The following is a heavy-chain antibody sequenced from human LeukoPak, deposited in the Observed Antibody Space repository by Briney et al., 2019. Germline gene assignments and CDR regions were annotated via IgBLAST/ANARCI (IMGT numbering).Heavy chain of an antibody. CDR1: GGSISTFY. J-gene: IGHJ5*02. D-gene: IGHD5-12*01. Sequence: SETLSLTCTVTGGSISTFYWNWIRQPPGKGLEWIGYIYHSGDTRYNPSLKSRVTISVDTSKSQFSLKVSSVTAADTAVYYCARGGYSGSDWTTWGQGTLVTVSS. CDR3: ARGGYSGSDWTT. V-gene: IGHV4-59*01. CDR2: IYHSGDT.